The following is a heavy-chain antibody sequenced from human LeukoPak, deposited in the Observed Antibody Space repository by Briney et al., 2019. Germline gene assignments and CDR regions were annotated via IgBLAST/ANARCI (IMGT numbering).Heavy chain of an antibody. CDR1: GFTLSNYA. J-gene: IGHJ4*02. CDR2: ISGNGGST. Sequence: GGSLRLSCAASGFTLSNYAMNWVRQAPGKGLEWVSGISGNGGSTYYADSVKGRFTISRDNSKNTLYVQMNSLRAEDTAIYYCALVTTDRPFDYWGQGTLVTVSS. V-gene: IGHV3-23*01. D-gene: IGHD4-17*01. CDR3: ALVTTDRPFDY.